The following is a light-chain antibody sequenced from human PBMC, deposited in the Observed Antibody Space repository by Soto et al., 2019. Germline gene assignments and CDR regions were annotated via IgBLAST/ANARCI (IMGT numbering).Light chain of an antibody. J-gene: IGKJ1*01. Sequence: EIVMTQSPATLSVSPGEGATLSCRASQTIRNNYLAWYQQKPSQAPTLLINGASNRAPGIPDRFSASGSGTDFPLTISRLAPEDFAVYYCQQYGSSDTFGPGTKV. CDR2: GAS. CDR1: QTIRNNY. CDR3: QQYGSSDT. V-gene: IGKV3-20*01.